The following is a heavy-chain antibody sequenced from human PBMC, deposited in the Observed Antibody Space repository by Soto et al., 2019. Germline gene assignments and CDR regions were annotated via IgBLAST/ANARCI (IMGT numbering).Heavy chain of an antibody. V-gene: IGHV4-4*02. J-gene: IGHJ3*02. D-gene: IGHD2-8*01. Sequence: SETLSLTCAVSGGSISTENWWSWVRQPPGKGLEWIGEIYHGGGARYNPSLRRRVTISVGKSKNQFSLNLSSVTAADTAVYYCARLIISVNSFDIWGQGTMVT. CDR3: ARLIISVNSFDI. CDR1: GGSISTENW. CDR2: IYHGGGA.